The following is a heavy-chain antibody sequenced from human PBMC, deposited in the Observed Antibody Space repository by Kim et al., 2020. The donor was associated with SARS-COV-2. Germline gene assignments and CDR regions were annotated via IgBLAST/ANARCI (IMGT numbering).Heavy chain of an antibody. CDR2: IYYSGST. CDR1: GGSISSSSYY. J-gene: IGHJ6*02. V-gene: IGHV4-39*07. CDR3: ARDFDTATRDYYYGMDV. Sequence: SETLSLTCTVSGGSISSSSYYWGWIRQPPGKGLEWIGSIYYSGSTYYNPSLKSRVTISVDTSKNQFSLKLSSVTAAGTAVYYCARDFDTATRDYYYGMDVWGQGTTVTVSS. D-gene: IGHD5-18*01.